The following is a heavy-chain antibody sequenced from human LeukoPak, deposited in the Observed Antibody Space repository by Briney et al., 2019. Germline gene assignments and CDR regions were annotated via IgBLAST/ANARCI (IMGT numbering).Heavy chain of an antibody. CDR3: ARGNPYDSSGYYTDASDI. Sequence: SETLSLTCTVSGGSISSYYWSWIRQPPGKGLEWIGYIYYSGSTNYNPSLKSRVTISVDTSKNQFSLKLSSVTAADTAVYYCARGNPYDSSGYYTDASDIWGQGKIVSVSS. CDR1: GGSISSYY. CDR2: IYYSGST. V-gene: IGHV4-59*08. J-gene: IGHJ3*02. D-gene: IGHD3-22*01.